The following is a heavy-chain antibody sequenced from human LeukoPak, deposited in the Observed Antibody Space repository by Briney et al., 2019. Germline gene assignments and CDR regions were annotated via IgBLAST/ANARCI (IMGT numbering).Heavy chain of an antibody. CDR2: IYTSGST. J-gene: IGHJ1*01. D-gene: IGHD6-19*01. CDR3: ARDGGSGWYSRYFQH. Sequence: SETLSLTCTVSGGSISSGSYYWSWIRQPAGKGLEWIGRIYTSGSTNYNPSLKSRVTISVDTSKNQFSLKLSSVTAADTAVYYCARDGGSGWYSRYFQHWGQGTLVTVSS. V-gene: IGHV4-61*02. CDR1: GGSISSGSYY.